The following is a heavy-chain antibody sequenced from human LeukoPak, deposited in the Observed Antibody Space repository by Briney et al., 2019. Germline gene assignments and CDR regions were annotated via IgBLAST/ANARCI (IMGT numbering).Heavy chain of an antibody. CDR2: ISGNGGRI. Sequence: GGSLRLSCAASGFTFSNYAMSWVRQAPGKGLDWVSTISGNGGRIHYADSVKGRFTISRDNSKNTLYLQMNSLRAEDTAVYYCAEDGGSCGGQGTLVTVSS. CDR3: AEDGGSC. CDR1: GFTFSNYA. J-gene: IGHJ4*02. D-gene: IGHD3-16*01. V-gene: IGHV3-23*01.